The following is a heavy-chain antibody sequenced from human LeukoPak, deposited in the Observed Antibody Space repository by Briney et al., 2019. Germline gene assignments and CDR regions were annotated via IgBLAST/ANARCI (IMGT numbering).Heavy chain of an antibody. CDR2: ISSSSSYI. D-gene: IGHD4-23*01. CDR3: ASDDYGGFDI. CDR1: GLTFSSYA. J-gene: IGHJ3*02. Sequence: GGSLRLSCAASGLTFSSYAMSWVRLAPGKGLEWVSSISSSSSYIYYADSVKGRFTISRDNAKNSLYLQMNSLRAEDTAVYYCASDDYGGFDIWGQGTMVTVSS. V-gene: IGHV3-21*01.